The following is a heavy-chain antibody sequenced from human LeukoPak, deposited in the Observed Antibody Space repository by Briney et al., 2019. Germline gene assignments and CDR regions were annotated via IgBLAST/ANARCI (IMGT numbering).Heavy chain of an antibody. V-gene: IGHV4-59*01. CDR1: GGSLTSYY. Sequence: SETLSLTCTVSGGSLTSYYWSWIRQPPGKGLESIGYIYDSGTTNYNPSLKSRVTISVDTSKNQFSLKLTSVTAADTAVYYCARGGSAWRWLDPWGQGTLATVSS. CDR3: ARGGSAWRWLDP. CDR2: IYDSGTT. J-gene: IGHJ5*02. D-gene: IGHD2-15*01.